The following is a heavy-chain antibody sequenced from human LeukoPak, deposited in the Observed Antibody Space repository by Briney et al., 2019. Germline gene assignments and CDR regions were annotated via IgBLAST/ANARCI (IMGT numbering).Heavy chain of an antibody. D-gene: IGHD6-19*01. Sequence: GGSLRLSCAASGFTFSNYAMSWVRQAPGRGLEWGSGLTSSGGTTYYADSVKGRFTISRDNSRRTLYLQTNSLRVEDTAVYYCAKPVAGSSLGAFDIWGQGTMVTVSS. CDR1: GFTFSNYA. CDR3: AKPVAGSSLGAFDI. V-gene: IGHV3-23*01. J-gene: IGHJ3*02. CDR2: LTSSGGTT.